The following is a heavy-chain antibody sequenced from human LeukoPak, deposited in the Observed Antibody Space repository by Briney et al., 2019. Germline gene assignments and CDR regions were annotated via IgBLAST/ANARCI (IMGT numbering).Heavy chain of an antibody. Sequence: GSSVKVSCKASGGTFSRYAISGVRQAPGQGLEWMGRIIPIFGIANYAQKFHGRVTITADKSTSTAYMELSSLRSEDTAVYYCAAGGDSSGLDYWGQGTLVTVSS. CDR2: IIPIFGIA. J-gene: IGHJ4*02. D-gene: IGHD3-22*01. V-gene: IGHV1-69*04. CDR3: AAGGDSSGLDY. CDR1: GGTFSRYA.